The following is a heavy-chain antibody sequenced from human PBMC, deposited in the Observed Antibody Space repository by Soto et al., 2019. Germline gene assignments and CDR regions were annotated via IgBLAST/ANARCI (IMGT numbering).Heavy chain of an antibody. J-gene: IGHJ5*02. CDR1: GFTFNSFA. CDR3: AREGPGDFWSRFDD. D-gene: IGHD3-3*01. Sequence: QVHLVESGGGVVQPGRSLRLSCAASGFTFNSFAMHWVRQAPGKGLEWVAVISYHGSNKHYADSVEGRFTISRDNSKNTVYLQMNSLRGEDTAVYCCAREGPGDFWSRFDDWGQGTLVTVSS. V-gene: IGHV3-30-3*01. CDR2: ISYHGSNK.